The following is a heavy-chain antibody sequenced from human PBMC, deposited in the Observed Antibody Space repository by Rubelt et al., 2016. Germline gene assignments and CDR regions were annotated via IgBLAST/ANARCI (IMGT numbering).Heavy chain of an antibody. V-gene: IGHV3-7*01. D-gene: IGHD1-26*01. J-gene: IGHJ4*02. CDR1: GFTLSSYW. CDR2: IKQDGSEK. Sequence: GGLVQPGGSLRLSCAASGFTLSSYWMSWVRQAPGKGLEWVANIKQDGSEKYYVDSVKGRFTISRDNAKNSLYLQMNSLRAEDTAVYYCARRRGSYHFDYWGQGTLVTVSS. CDR3: ARRRGSYHFDY.